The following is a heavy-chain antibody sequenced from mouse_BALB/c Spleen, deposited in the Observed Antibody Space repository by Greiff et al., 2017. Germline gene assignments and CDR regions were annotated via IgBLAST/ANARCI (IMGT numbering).Heavy chain of an antibody. D-gene: IGHD3-3*01. CDR2: INPGGGGT. J-gene: IGHJ2*01. CDR3: ARERDAFDY. CDR1: GYAFTNYL. Sequence: VQLQQSGAELVRPGTSVKVSCKASGYAFTNYLMEWVKQRPGQGLEWIGLINPGGGGTNYNEKFKGKATLTADKSSSTAYMQLSSLTSDDSAVYFCARERDAFDYWGQGTTLTVSS. V-gene: IGHV1-54*01.